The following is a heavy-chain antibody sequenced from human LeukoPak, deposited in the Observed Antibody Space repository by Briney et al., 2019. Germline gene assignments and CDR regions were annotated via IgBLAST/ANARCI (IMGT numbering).Heavy chain of an antibody. Sequence: GQSLKISCKGFGYSFPTYRVAWVRQMPGKGLEWMGTIYPTDSETTYSPSFQGHVTISVDKSIGIAYLQWTSLKTSNTAIYYCARGRHENFDYCGQGTLVTVSS. D-gene: IGHD2-15*01. CDR3: ARGRHENFDY. V-gene: IGHV5-51*01. CDR1: GYSFPTYR. J-gene: IGHJ4*02. CDR2: IYPTDSET.